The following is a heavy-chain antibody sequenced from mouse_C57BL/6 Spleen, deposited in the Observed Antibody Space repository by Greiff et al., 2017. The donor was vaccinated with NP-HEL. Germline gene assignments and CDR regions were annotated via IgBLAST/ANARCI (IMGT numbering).Heavy chain of an antibody. V-gene: IGHV5-6*01. CDR1: GFTFSSYG. J-gene: IGHJ4*01. CDR2: ISSGGSYT. CDR3: ARLTTVVANAMDY. D-gene: IGHD1-1*01. Sequence: EVQRVESGGDLVKPGGSLKLSCAASGFTFSSYGMSWVRQTPDKRLEWVATISSGGSYTYYPDSVKGRFTISRDNAKNTLYLQMSSLKSEDTAMYYCARLTTVVANAMDYWGQGTSVTVSS.